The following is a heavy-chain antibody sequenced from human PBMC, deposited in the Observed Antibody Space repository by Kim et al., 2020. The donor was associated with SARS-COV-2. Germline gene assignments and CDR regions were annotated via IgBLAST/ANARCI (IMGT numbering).Heavy chain of an antibody. J-gene: IGHJ6*01. CDR3: ARDFVVPAATYYYYGMDV. Sequence: GGSLRLSCAASGFTFSSYSMNWVRQAPGKGLEWVSSISSSSSYIYYADSVKGRFTISRDNAKNSLYLQMNSLRAEDTAVYYCARDFVVPAATYYYYGMDVWGEETTVTVSS. V-gene: IGHV3-21*01. CDR1: GFTFSSYS. CDR2: ISSSSSYI. D-gene: IGHD2-2*01.